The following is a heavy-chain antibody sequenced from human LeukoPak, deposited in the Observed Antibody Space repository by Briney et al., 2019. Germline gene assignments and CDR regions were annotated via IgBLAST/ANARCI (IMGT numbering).Heavy chain of an antibody. D-gene: IGHD4-11*01. CDR3: ARGTDYRSYYYYYMDV. J-gene: IGHJ6*03. CDR1: GFTFSSYW. Sequence: GGSLRLSCAASGFTFSSYWMSWVRQAPGKGLEWVANIKQDGSEKYYVDSVKGRFTISRDNTKNSLYLQMNSLRAEDTAVYYCARGTDYRSYYYYYMDVWGKGTTVTVSS. CDR2: IKQDGSEK. V-gene: IGHV3-7*01.